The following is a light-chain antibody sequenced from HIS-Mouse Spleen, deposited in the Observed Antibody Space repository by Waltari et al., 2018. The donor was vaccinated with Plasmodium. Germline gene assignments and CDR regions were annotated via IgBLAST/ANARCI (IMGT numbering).Light chain of an antibody. J-gene: IGLJ2*01. CDR2: EVS. CDR1: SSDVGGYHY. Sequence: QSALTQPPSASGSPGQPVTISCTGTSSDVGGYHYVSWYQQHPGKAPKLMIYEVSKRPSGVPDRFSGSKSGNPASLTVSGLQAEDEADYYCSSYAGSNNLVFGGGTKLTVL. V-gene: IGLV2-8*01. CDR3: SSYAGSNNLV.